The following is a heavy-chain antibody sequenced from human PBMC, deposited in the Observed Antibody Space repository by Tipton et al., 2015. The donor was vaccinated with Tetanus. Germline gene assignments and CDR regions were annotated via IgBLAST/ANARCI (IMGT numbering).Heavy chain of an antibody. CDR3: ASATGTTAY. J-gene: IGHJ4*02. CDR1: GGSFSGYY. CDR2: IYHSGST. D-gene: IGHD1-7*01. Sequence: TLSLTCAVYGGSFSGYYWSWIRQPPGKGLEWIGEIYHSGSTNYNPSLKSRVTISVDKSKNQFSLKLSSVTAADTAVYYCASATGTTAYWGQGTLVTVSS. V-gene: IGHV4-34*01.